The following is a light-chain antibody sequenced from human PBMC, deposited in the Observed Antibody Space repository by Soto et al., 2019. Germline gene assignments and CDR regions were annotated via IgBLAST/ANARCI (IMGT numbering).Light chain of an antibody. CDR3: QSYDSSLSGVV. CDR2: GNI. Sequence: QSVLTHPPSVSGAPGKRVTISCPGSSSNIGAGYEVHWYQQLPGTSPKLLIYGNIYRPSGVPDRFSGSKSGTSVSLAITGIQAEDEAEYHCQSYDSSLSGVVFGGGTKLTVL. V-gene: IGLV1-40*01. CDR1: SSNIGAGYE. J-gene: IGLJ2*01.